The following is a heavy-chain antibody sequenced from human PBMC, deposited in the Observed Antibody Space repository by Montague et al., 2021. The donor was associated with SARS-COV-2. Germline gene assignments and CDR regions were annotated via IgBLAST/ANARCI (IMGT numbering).Heavy chain of an antibody. CDR2: IFYSGST. CDR3: ASMVRAQVYYFDY. J-gene: IGHJ4*02. D-gene: IGHD3-10*01. V-gene: IGHV4-39*01. Sequence: SETLSLTCTVSGGSISSSSYYWGWIRQPPGKGLEWIGSIFYSGSTDYDPSLKSRVTISVDTSKNQFSLKLSSVTAVDTAVYYCASMVRAQVYYFDYWGQGTLVTVSS. CDR1: GGSISSSSYY.